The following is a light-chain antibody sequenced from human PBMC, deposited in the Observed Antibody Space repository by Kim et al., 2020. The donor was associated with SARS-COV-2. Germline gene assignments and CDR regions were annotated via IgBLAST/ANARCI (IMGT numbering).Light chain of an antibody. V-gene: IGKV2-28*01. J-gene: IGKJ2*01. Sequence: VPASISCRSSQSLLHSNGYNYLDWYLQKQGQSPQLLIYLGSNRASGVPDRFSGSGSGTDFTLKVSRVEAEDVGVYYCMQALQTPYTFGQGTKLEI. CDR1: QSLLHSNGYNY. CDR2: LGS. CDR3: MQALQTPYT.